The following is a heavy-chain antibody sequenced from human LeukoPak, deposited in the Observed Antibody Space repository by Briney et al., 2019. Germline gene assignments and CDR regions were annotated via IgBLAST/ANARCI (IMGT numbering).Heavy chain of an antibody. CDR3: ARHHTAMVTGYYYYMDV. V-gene: IGHV7-4-1*02. J-gene: IGHJ6*03. Sequence: ASVKVSCKASGYTFTSYAMNWVRQAPGQGLEWMGWINTNTGNPTYAQGFTGRFVFSLDTSVSTAYLQISSLKAEDTAMYYCARHHTAMVTGYYYYMDVWGKGTTVTVSS. CDR1: GYTFTSYA. CDR2: INTNTGNP. D-gene: IGHD5-18*01.